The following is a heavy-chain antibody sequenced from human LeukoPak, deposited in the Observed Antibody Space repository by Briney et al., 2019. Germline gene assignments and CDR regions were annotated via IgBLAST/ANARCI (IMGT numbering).Heavy chain of an antibody. V-gene: IGHV3-23*01. CDR3: AKGGYTTCFDP. J-gene: IGHJ5*02. CDR2: IRSNGRDT. D-gene: IGHD2-15*01. CDR1: GFTFSEYS. Sequence: PGGSLRLSCAASGFTFSEYSMSWVRQAPGKGLEWVSNIRSNGRDTYYTDSVEGRFTISRDNSKNTLYLEMNSLRAEDTAVYYCAKGGYTTCFDPWGQGTLVTVSS.